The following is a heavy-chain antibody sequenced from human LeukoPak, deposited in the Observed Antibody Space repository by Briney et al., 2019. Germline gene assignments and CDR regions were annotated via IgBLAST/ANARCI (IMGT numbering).Heavy chain of an antibody. J-gene: IGHJ4*02. CDR2: ISGSGTGGRT. D-gene: IGHD6-13*01. CDR1: GFTFITYA. V-gene: IGHV3-23*01. CDR3: AKGGEVSSWYKRLKLYFDY. Sequence: GGSLRLSCAASGFTFITYAMSWVRQAPGKGLEWVSGISGSGTGGRTYYADSVKGRFTISRDNSKNTLFLQMNSLRAEDTAVYYCAKGGEVSSWYKRLKLYFDYWGQGTLVTVSS.